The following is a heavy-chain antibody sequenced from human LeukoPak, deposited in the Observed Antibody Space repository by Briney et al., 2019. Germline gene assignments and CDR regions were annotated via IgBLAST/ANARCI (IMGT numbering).Heavy chain of an antibody. D-gene: IGHD4-11*01. CDR2: LDYSGTT. V-gene: IGHV4-39*07. CDR1: GVSISSSKYY. CDR3: ARGDDDYSNYGNYFDY. J-gene: IGHJ4*02. Sequence: SETLSLTCTVSGVSISSSKYYWGWIRQPPGKGLEWIGSLDYSGTTYYNPSLKSRVTISVDTSKNQFSLKLSSVTAADTAVYYCARGDDDYSNYGNYFDYWGQGTLVTVSS.